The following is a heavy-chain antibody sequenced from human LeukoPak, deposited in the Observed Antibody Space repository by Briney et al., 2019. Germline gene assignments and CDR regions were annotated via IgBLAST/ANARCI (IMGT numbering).Heavy chain of an antibody. CDR2: INHSGST. J-gene: IGHJ6*03. Sequence: SETLSLTCAVYGGSFSGYYWSWIRQPPGKGLEWIGEINHSGSTNYNPSLKSRVTISVDTSKNQFSLKLSSVTAADTAVYYCARGDGGNWLYYYMDVWGKGTTVTVSS. CDR3: ARGDGGNWLYYYMDV. D-gene: IGHD4-23*01. V-gene: IGHV4-34*01. CDR1: GGSFSGYY.